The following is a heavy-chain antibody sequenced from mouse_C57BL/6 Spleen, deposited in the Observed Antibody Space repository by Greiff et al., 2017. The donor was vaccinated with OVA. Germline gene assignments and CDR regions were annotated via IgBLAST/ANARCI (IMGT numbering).Heavy chain of an antibody. D-gene: IGHD2-4*01. CDR2: INYDGSST. J-gene: IGHJ2*01. V-gene: IGHV5-16*01. CDR1: GFTFSDYY. CDR3: ASYDYDAGGYFDY. Sequence: DVHLVESEGGLVQPGSSMKLSCTASGFTFSDYYMAWVRQVPEKGLEWVANINYDGSSTYYLDSLKSRFIISRDNAKNILYLQLSSLKSEDTATYYCASYDYDAGGYFDYWGQGTTLTVSS.